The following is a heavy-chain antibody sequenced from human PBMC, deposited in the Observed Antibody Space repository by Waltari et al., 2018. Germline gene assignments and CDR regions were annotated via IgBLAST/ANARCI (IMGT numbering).Heavy chain of an antibody. CDR2: IYHSGST. CDR3: ARTVDIVATIPDY. CDR1: GGSISSGSYY. V-gene: IGHV4-61*02. Sequence: QVQLQESGPGLVKPSQTLSLTCTVSGGSISSGSYYWSWIRQPAGKGLEWIGSIYHSGSTYYNPSLKSRVTISVDTSKNQFSLKLSSVTAADTAVYYCARTVDIVATIPDYWGQGTLVTVSS. J-gene: IGHJ4*02. D-gene: IGHD5-12*01.